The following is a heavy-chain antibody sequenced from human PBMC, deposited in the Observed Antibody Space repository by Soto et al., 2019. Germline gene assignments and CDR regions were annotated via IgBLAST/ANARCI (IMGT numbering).Heavy chain of an antibody. CDR2: IYYSGST. Sequence: QLQLQESGPGLAKPSETLSLTCTVSGGSISSSSYYWGWIRQPPGKGLEWIGSIYYSGSTYYNPSLKSRVTISVDTSKNQFSLKLSSVTAADTAVYYCARSFYYYDGSGYYYVGGDFDYWGQGTLVTVSS. CDR3: ARSFYYYDGSGYYYVGGDFDY. J-gene: IGHJ4*02. D-gene: IGHD3-22*01. CDR1: GGSISSSSYY. V-gene: IGHV4-39*01.